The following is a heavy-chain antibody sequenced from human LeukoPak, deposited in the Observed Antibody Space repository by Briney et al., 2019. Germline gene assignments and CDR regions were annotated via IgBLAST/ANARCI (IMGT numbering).Heavy chain of an antibody. Sequence: GGSLRLSCTASGFTFSTCGMTWVRQAPGKGLEWVSSISGNDDGTYYADSVKGRFTISRDNSKNTLYLQMNSLRAEDTAIYYCAKRGPIYSASPGDYFDYWGQGTLVTVSS. D-gene: IGHD3-10*01. CDR2: ISGNDDGT. CDR3: AKRGPIYSASPGDYFDY. J-gene: IGHJ4*02. CDR1: GFTFSTCG. V-gene: IGHV3-23*01.